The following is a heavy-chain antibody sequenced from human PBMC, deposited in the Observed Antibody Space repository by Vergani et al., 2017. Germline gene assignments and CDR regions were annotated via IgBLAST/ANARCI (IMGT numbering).Heavy chain of an antibody. V-gene: IGHV1-69*06. Sequence: QVQLVQSGAEVKKPGSSVKVSCKASGGTFSSYAISWVRQAPGQGLEWMGGIIPIFGTANYAQKFQGRVTITADTSTSTAYMELSSLRSEDTAVYYCARNYDFWSAYTVYNWFDPWGQGTLVTVSS. CDR2: IIPIFGTA. CDR3: ARNYDFWSAYTVYNWFDP. D-gene: IGHD3-3*01. J-gene: IGHJ5*02. CDR1: GGTFSSYA.